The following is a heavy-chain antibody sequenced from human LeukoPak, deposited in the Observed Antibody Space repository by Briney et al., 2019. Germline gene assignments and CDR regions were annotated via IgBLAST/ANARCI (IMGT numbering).Heavy chain of an antibody. CDR3: ATIAAADKDY. J-gene: IGHJ4*02. CDR1: GFTFSSFW. D-gene: IGHD6-13*01. Sequence: GGSLRLSCVASGFTFSSFWMHWVRQAPGKGLVWVSRIDYDGRSTIYADSVKGRFTISRDNAKNTLYLQTNSLRAEDTAMYYCATIAAADKDYWGQGTLVTVSS. V-gene: IGHV3-74*01. CDR2: IDYDGRST.